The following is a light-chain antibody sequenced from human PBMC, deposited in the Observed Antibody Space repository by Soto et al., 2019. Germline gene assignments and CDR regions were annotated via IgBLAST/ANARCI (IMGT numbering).Light chain of an antibody. J-gene: IGLJ2*01. CDR1: NSDVGGYNY. Sequence: QSALTQPASVSGSPGQSITISCTGTNSDVGGYNYVSWYQQHPGKAPKLMIYAVSNRPSGVSNRFSGSKSGNTASLTISGLQAEDEADSSCISFTSRNTRVVGGGTKLTVL. CDR2: AVS. CDR3: ISFTSRNTRV. V-gene: IGLV2-14*03.